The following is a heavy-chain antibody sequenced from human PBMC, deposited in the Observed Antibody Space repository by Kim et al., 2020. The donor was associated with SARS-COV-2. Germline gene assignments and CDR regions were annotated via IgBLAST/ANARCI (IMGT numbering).Heavy chain of an antibody. CDR1: GFTFGDYA. D-gene: IGHD1-1*01. CDR2: ISWNSGSI. V-gene: IGHV3-9*01. Sequence: GGSLRLSCAASGFTFGDYAMHWVRQAPGKGLEWVSGISWNSGSIGYADSVKGRFTISRDNAKNSLYLQMNSLRAEDTALYYCAKVLTDRYNWNDVAFDYWGQGTMVTVSS. J-gene: IGHJ4*02. CDR3: AKVLTDRYNWNDVAFDY.